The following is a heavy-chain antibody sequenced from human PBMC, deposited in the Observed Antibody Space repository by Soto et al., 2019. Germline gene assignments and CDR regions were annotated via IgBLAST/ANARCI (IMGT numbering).Heavy chain of an antibody. CDR3: ARGLGASIVVVPAAMYDSPYYFDY. CDR2: INHSGIT. J-gene: IGHJ4*02. D-gene: IGHD2-2*01. Sequence: QVQLQQWGAGLLKPSETLSLTCAVYGGSFSGYYWSWIRQPPGKGLEWIGEINHSGITNYNPSLKSRVTISVDTSKNQFSLKLSSVTAADTAVYYCARGLGASIVVVPAAMYDSPYYFDYWGQGTLVTVSS. V-gene: IGHV4-34*01. CDR1: GGSFSGYY.